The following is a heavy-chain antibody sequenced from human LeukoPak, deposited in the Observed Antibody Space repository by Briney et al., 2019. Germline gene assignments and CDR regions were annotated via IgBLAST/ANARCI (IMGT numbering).Heavy chain of an antibody. CDR1: GFTFTTYW. CDR3: ARDAVDTANAV. D-gene: IGHD5-18*01. V-gene: IGHV3-74*01. CDR2: INSDGSIT. Sequence: GGSLRLSCAASGFTFTTYWMDWVRQAPGKGLVWVSHINSDGSITSYADSVKGRFTISRGNAKNTLYLQMNSLRAEDTAVYYCARDAVDTANAVWGQGTTVTVSS. J-gene: IGHJ6*02.